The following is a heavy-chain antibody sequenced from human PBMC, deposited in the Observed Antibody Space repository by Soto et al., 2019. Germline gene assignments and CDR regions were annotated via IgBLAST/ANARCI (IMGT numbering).Heavy chain of an antibody. CDR1: GFTIGANV. CDR2: ISGYGGNI. D-gene: IGHD3-10*01. CDR3: ARDVGSGNYYKGVYYYYYMDV. V-gene: IGHV3-64*01. J-gene: IGHJ6*03. Sequence: EVQLVESGGGLVQPGDSLRLSCAASGFTIGANVSHGVPQPPGKALEYISAISGYGGNIYYANSVKGRFTISRDNSKNTLYLQMGSLRTEDMGVYYCARDVGSGNYYKGVYYYYYMDVWGKGTTVTVSS.